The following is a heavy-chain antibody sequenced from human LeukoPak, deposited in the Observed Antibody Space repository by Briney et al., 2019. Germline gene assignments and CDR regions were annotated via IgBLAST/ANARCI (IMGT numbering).Heavy chain of an antibody. D-gene: IGHD3-10*01. V-gene: IGHV3-33*01. J-gene: IGHJ6*04. CDR1: GFTFSSHG. CDR2: IWSDGSNE. Sequence: PGGSLRLSCPTSGFTFSSHGMHWVRQAPGKGLEWVAVIWSDGSNEYYADSVKGRFTISRDNSKDTLYLEMTSLWAEDTAVYYCARDSRSDDTGGLDVWGKGTTVTVSS. CDR3: ARDSRSDDTGGLDV.